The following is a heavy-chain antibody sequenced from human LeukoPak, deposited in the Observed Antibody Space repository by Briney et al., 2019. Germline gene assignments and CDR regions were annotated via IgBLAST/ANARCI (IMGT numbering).Heavy chain of an antibody. D-gene: IGHD2-15*01. V-gene: IGHV1-2*02. Sequence: ASVKVSCKASGYTFTAFYMHWVRQAPGQGLEWMGWINPNSGGTNYTQKFQGRVTMTRDTSITTAYMELSRLRSDDTAVYYCASSRSPLASVAAATAFDYWGQGTLVTVSS. CDR2: INPNSGGT. CDR1: GYTFTAFY. J-gene: IGHJ4*02. CDR3: ASSRSPLASVAAATAFDY.